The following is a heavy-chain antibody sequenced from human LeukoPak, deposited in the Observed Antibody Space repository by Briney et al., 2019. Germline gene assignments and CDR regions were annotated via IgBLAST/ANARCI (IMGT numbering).Heavy chain of an antibody. D-gene: IGHD2-15*01. V-gene: IGHV3-53*01. CDR2: IYSGGST. CDR1: GFTFSNAW. J-gene: IGHJ4*02. CDR3: ARDGGRYCSGGSSYSD. Sequence: GGSLRLSCAASGFTFSNAWMSWVRQAPGKGLEWVSVIYSGGSTYYADSVKGRFTISRDNSKNTLYLQMNSLRAEDTAVYYCARDGGRYCSGGSSYSDWGQGTLVTVSS.